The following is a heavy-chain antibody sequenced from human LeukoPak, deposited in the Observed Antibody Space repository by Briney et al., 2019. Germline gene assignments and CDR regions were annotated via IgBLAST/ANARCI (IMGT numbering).Heavy chain of an antibody. CDR3: AAYHLFSPAFDI. Sequence: SETLSLTCTVSGGSFSSYYWSLIRQPTGKGLEWIGRIYTSGSTNYNPSLKSRVTMSVDTSKNQFSLKLSSVTAADTAVYYCAAYHLFSPAFDIWGQGTMVTVSS. CDR2: IYTSGST. D-gene: IGHD2-2*01. V-gene: IGHV4-4*07. J-gene: IGHJ3*02. CDR1: GGSFSSYY.